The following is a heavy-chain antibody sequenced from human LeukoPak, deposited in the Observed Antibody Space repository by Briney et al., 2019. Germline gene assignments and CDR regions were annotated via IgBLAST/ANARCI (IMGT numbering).Heavy chain of an antibody. Sequence: GGSLRLSCAASGFTFSSHAMSWVRQAPGKGLEWVSAISGSGGSTYYADSVKGRFTISRDNSKNTLYLQMNSLRAEDTAVYYCAKGLADIVVVPAAISLDYWGQGTLVTVSS. D-gene: IGHD2-2*02. CDR2: ISGSGGST. CDR1: GFTFSSHA. CDR3: AKGLADIVVVPAAISLDY. J-gene: IGHJ4*02. V-gene: IGHV3-23*01.